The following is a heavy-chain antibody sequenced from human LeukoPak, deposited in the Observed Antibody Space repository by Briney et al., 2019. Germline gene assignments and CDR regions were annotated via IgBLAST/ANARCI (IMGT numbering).Heavy chain of an antibody. V-gene: IGHV3-9*01. D-gene: IGHD3-9*01. CDR3: AKDTTYDILTGYFDY. CDR2: ISWNGGSI. Sequence: GGSLRLSCAASGFTFDDYAMHWVRQAPGKGLEWVSGISWNGGSIVYADSVKGRFTISRDNAKNSLYLQMNSLRAEDTALYYCAKDTTYDILTGYFDYWGQGTLVTVSS. CDR1: GFTFDDYA. J-gene: IGHJ4*02.